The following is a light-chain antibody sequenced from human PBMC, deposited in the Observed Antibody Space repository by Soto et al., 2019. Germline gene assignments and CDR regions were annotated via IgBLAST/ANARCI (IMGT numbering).Light chain of an antibody. CDR3: HQYGSSPPYT. CDR2: GSS. J-gene: IGKJ2*01. CDR1: QSINNNY. V-gene: IGKV3-20*01. Sequence: EVVLTQSPGTLSLSPGERATLSCRGSQSINNNYLAWYQQRPGQAPRLLIYGSSDRATGIPDRFSGSGSGTDFTLTISRLEPEHFAVYYCHQYGSSPPYTFGQGTKLEI.